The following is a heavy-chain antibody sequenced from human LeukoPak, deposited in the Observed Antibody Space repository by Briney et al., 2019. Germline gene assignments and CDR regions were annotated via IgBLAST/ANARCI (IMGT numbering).Heavy chain of an antibody. V-gene: IGHV4-4*07. D-gene: IGHD3-10*01. Sequence: SETLSLTCTVSGGSISSYYWSWIRQPAGKGLEWIGRIDTSGSIIYNPSLKSRVTISVDKSKNQLSLKVSSVTAADTAVYYCASGIRFGELVHYYYMDVWGKGTTVTVSS. CDR2: IDTSGSI. J-gene: IGHJ6*03. CDR3: ASGIRFGELVHYYYMDV. CDR1: GGSISSYY.